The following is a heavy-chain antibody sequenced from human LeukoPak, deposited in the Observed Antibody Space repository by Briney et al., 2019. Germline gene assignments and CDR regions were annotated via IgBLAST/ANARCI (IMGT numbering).Heavy chain of an antibody. J-gene: IGHJ6*03. CDR1: GGSISSGSYY. D-gene: IGHD6-6*01. Sequence: PSETLSLTCTVSGGSISSGSYYWSWIRQPAGKGLEWLGRIYTSGSTNYNPSLKSRVTISVDTSKNQFSLKLSSVTAADTAVYYCARDRGAAREGYYYYYYMDVWGKGTTVTVSS. V-gene: IGHV4-61*02. CDR2: IYTSGST. CDR3: ARDRGAAREGYYYYYYMDV.